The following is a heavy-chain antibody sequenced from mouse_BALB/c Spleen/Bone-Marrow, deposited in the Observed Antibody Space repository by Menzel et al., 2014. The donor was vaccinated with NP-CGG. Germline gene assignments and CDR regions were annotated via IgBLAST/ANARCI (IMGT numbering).Heavy chain of an antibody. CDR3: ARHGITRLLDY. CDR2: ISSGGSYT. J-gene: IGHJ2*01. CDR1: GFTFSSYA. D-gene: IGHD2-4*01. V-gene: IGHV5-9-3*01. Sequence: DVHLVESGGGLVKPGGSLKLSCAASGFTFSSYAMSWVRQTPEKRLEWVATISSGGSYTYYPDSVKGRFTISRDNAKNTLYLQMSILRSEDTAMYYCARHGITRLLDYWGQGTTLTVSS.